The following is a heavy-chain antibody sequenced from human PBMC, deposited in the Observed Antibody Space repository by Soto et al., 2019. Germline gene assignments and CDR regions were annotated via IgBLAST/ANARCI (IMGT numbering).Heavy chain of an antibody. J-gene: IGHJ6*02. CDR1: GGTFSSYA. Sequence: SVKVSCKASGGTFSSYAISWVRQAPGQGLEWMGGIIPIFGTANYAQKFQGRVTITADESTSTAYMELSSLRSEDTAVYYCARDTCSSPSCYRLGGAACYYYYCMDVWDQGTTGTVSS. V-gene: IGHV1-69*13. D-gene: IGHD2-2*01. CDR3: ARDTCSSPSCYRLGGAACYYYYCMDV. CDR2: IIPIFGTA.